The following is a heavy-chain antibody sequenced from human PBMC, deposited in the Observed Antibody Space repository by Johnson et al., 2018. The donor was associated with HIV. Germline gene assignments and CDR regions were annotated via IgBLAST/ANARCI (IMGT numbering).Heavy chain of an antibody. D-gene: IGHD2-21*02. J-gene: IGHJ3*02. CDR1: GFTVSSNY. CDR3: ARDHRAYCGGDCYSDAFDI. Sequence: VQLVESGGGLIQPGGSLRLSCAASGFTVSSNYMSWVRQAPGKGLEWVSVIYSGGRTYYADSVKGRFTISRDNSKNTLYLQMNSLRAEDTAVYYCARDHRAYCGGDCYSDAFDIWGQGTMVTVSS. V-gene: IGHV3-53*01. CDR2: IYSGGRT.